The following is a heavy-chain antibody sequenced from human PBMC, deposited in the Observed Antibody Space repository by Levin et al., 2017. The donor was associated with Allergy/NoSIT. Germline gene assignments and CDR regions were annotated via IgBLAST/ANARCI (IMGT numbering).Heavy chain of an antibody. CDR3: ARDRARGTGILWFGEFAYY. CDR1: GFTFSSYG. D-gene: IGHD3-10*01. Sequence: QAGGSLRLSCAASGFTFSSYGMHWVRQAPGKGLEWVAVIWYDGSNKYYADSVKGRFTISRDNSKNTLYLQMNSLRAEDTAVYYCARDRARGTGILWFGEFAYYWGQGTLVTVSS. J-gene: IGHJ4*02. V-gene: IGHV3-33*01. CDR2: IWYDGSNK.